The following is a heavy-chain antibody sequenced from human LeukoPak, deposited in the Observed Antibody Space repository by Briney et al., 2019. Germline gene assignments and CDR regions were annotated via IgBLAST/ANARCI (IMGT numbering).Heavy chain of an antibody. Sequence: GGSLRLSCAASGFSFSDYSVSWVRQAPGKGLEWVSYISSSSGTIYYADSVKGRFTISRDNSKNTLYLQMNSLRAEDTAVYYCAKSPSFRPGAFDIWGQGTMVTVSS. CDR3: AKSPSFRPGAFDI. CDR1: GFSFSDYS. CDR2: ISSSSGTI. J-gene: IGHJ3*02. V-gene: IGHV3-48*01.